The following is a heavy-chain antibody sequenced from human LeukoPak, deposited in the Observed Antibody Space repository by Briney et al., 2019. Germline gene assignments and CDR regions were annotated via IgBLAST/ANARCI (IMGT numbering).Heavy chain of an antibody. CDR2: IYTSGST. CDR3: ARSHDSGGTRGLSWFDP. V-gene: IGHV4-4*07. CDR1: GGSISSYY. D-gene: IGHD3-16*01. J-gene: IGHJ5*02. Sequence: SETLSLTCTASGGSISSYYWSWIRQPAGKGLEWIGRIYTSGSTNYNPSLKSRVTMSVDTSKNQFSLKLSSVTAADTAVYYCARSHDSGGTRGLSWFDPWGQGTLVTVSS.